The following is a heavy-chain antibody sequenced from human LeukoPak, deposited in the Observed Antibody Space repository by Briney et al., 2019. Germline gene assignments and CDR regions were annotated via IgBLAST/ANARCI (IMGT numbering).Heavy chain of an antibody. Sequence: SETLSLTCTVSNDSITSYSWNWTRQPPGKGLEWIGSIYYSGSADYIPSLRNRLTISVDTSKNEFSLKLSSVSAADTAVYYCAASDGYPYIDAFDIWGQGTMVTVSS. D-gene: IGHD5-24*01. CDR2: IYYSGSA. J-gene: IGHJ3*02. CDR3: AASDGYPYIDAFDI. CDR1: NDSITSYS. V-gene: IGHV4-59*01.